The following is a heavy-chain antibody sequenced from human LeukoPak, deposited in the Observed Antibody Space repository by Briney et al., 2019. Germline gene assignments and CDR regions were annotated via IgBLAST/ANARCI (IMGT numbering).Heavy chain of an antibody. D-gene: IGHD2-21*01. V-gene: IGHV4-30-4*08. Sequence: PSETLSLTCAVSGGSISSGDYYWSWIRQPPGKGLEWIGYIYYSGSTYYNPSLKSRVTISVDTSKNQFSLKLSSVTAADTAVYYCASRKPHCGGDCWWFDPWGQGTLVTVSS. CDR1: GGSISSGDYY. CDR2: IYYSGST. J-gene: IGHJ5*02. CDR3: ASRKPHCGGDCWWFDP.